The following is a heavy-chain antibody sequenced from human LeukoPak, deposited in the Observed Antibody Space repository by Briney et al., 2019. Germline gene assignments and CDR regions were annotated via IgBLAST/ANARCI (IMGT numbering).Heavy chain of an antibody. V-gene: IGHV3-30*03. D-gene: IGHD5-24*01. Sequence: GGSLRLSCAASRFTFSSYSMNWVRQAPGKGLEWVAVISYDGSNKYYADSVKGRFTISRDNSKNTLYLQMNSLRSEDTAVYYCASRDGYNRFDYWGQGTLVTVSS. CDR3: ASRDGYNRFDY. J-gene: IGHJ4*02. CDR1: RFTFSSYS. CDR2: ISYDGSNK.